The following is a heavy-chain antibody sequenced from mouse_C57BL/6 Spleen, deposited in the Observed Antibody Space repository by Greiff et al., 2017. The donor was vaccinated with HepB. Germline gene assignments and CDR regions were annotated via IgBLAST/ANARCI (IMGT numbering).Heavy chain of an antibody. CDR2: IDPSDSYT. CDR3: ARKAFYSNYVDYFDY. V-gene: IGHV1-69*01. Sequence: QVQLQQPGAELVMPGASVKLSCKASGYTFTSYWMHWVKQRPGQGLAWIGEIDPSDSYTNYNQKFKGKSTLTVDKSSSTAYMQLSSLTSEDSAVYYCARKAFYSNYVDYFDYWGQGTTLTVSS. J-gene: IGHJ2*01. CDR1: GYTFTSYW. D-gene: IGHD2-5*01.